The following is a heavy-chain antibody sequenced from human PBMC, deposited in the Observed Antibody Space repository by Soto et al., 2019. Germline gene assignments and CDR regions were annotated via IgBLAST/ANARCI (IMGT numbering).Heavy chain of an antibody. CDR1: GGTFSSYT. CDR3: VRGPRHYYYYMDV. Sequence: QVQLVQSGAEVKKPGSSVKVSCKASGGTFSSYTISWVRQAPGQGLEWMGRIIPILGIANYAQKFQGRVTITADKSTSTAYMELSSLRSEDTAVYYCVRGPRHYYYYMDVWGKGTTVTVSS. J-gene: IGHJ6*03. CDR2: IIPILGIA. V-gene: IGHV1-69*02.